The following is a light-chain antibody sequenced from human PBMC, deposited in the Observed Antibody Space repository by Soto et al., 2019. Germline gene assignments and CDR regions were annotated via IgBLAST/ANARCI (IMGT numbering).Light chain of an antibody. CDR2: DAS. CDR3: QKYDSSPRT. Sequence: DIELTQSPSSLSASLGDKITITCRASQVIFNYLAWFQQKPRKAPKLLIYDASTLKVGVPSRFSGSRSGTDFTLTISSLQPEDVATYYCQKYDSSPRTFGQGTKV. V-gene: IGKV1-27*01. CDR1: QVIFNY. J-gene: IGKJ1*01.